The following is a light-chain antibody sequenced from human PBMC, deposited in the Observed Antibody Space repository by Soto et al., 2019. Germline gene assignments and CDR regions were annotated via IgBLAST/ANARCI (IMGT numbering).Light chain of an antibody. V-gene: IGKV3-20*01. J-gene: IGKJ4*01. CDR2: GAS. CDR1: QSVSSSY. Sequence: EIVLTQSPGTLSLSPGERATLSCRASQSVSSSYLAWYQQKPGQAPRLLIYGASSRATGIPDMFSCSGSGTDLTLTISRLEPGDFEVYYWQQYDSSPFTFGGGTKVEIK. CDR3: QQYDSSPFT.